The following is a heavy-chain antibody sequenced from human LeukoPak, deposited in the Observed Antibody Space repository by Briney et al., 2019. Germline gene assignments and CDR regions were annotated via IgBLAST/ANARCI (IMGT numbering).Heavy chain of an antibody. CDR1: GFTVSSNY. CDR3: AGYRYCTNSIGYTRAFDI. CDR2: IYSGGST. J-gene: IGHJ3*02. D-gene: IGHD2-8*01. V-gene: IGHV3-53*01. Sequence: GGSLRLSCAASGFTVSSNYMSWVRQAPGKGLEWVSVIYSGGSTYYADSVKGRFTISRDNSKNTLYLQMNSLRAEDTAVYYCAGYRYCTNSIGYTRAFDIWGQGTMVTVSS.